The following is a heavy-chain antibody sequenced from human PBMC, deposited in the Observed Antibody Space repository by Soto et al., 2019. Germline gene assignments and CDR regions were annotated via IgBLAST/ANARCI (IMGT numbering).Heavy chain of an antibody. CDR2: IHHSGST. J-gene: IGHJ4*02. CDR3: ARGVDSWRRYLF. V-gene: IGHV4-34*01. D-gene: IGHD3-3*01. Sequence: HSWSPSISCAPCSGRVEIYLWSGIRQTPGKGLEWIGEIHHSGSTKYNPSLKSRVSLSVDTSTKQFSLKMTSMTAADRGVYYCARGVDSWRRYLFWGQGTPLTVSS. CDR1: SGRVEIYL.